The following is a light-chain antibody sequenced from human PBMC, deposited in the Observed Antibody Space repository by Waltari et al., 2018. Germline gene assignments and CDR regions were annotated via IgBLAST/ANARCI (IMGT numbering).Light chain of an antibody. J-gene: IGLJ3*02. CDR3: FSFTPTSRLAM. CDR1: RIYLGGIDF. Sequence: SPWTRLAPLFGSPGKPITIPCTGTRIYLGGIDFVSWYQQHPGQATKLLIYDVTKRASGISIRFSGSKSGNTASLTISGLQAEDEADYYCFSFTPTSRLAMFAGGTKLTV. V-gene: IGLV2-14*03. CDR2: DVT.